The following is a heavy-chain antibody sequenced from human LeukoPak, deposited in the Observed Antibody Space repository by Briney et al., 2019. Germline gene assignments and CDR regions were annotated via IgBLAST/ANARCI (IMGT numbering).Heavy chain of an antibody. D-gene: IGHD3-3*01. Sequence: GASVKVSWKASGYTFTGYYLRWVRQAPGQGLEWMGWMNPNHGGTNYAQKFQGRVAMTRDTSISTAYMELTRLRSDDTAVYYCARPGGGYYTEFAYWDQGTLVTVSS. J-gene: IGHJ4*02. V-gene: IGHV1-2*02. CDR3: ARPGGGYYTEFAY. CDR2: MNPNHGGT. CDR1: GYTFTGYY.